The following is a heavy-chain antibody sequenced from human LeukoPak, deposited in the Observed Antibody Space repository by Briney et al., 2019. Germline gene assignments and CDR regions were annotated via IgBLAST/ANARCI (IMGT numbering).Heavy chain of an antibody. CDR2: ISYDGSTK. J-gene: IGHJ4*02. D-gene: IGHD4-17*01. Sequence: GGSLRLSCAASGFTFSNYAIHWVRQAPGKGLEWVAVISYDGSTKYNADSVKGRFTISRDNSKNTLYLQMNSLKTEDTAVYYCTTRGATVTTPPGLAYWGQGTLVTVSS. CDR1: GFTFSNYA. CDR3: TTRGATVTTPPGLAY. V-gene: IGHV3-30*04.